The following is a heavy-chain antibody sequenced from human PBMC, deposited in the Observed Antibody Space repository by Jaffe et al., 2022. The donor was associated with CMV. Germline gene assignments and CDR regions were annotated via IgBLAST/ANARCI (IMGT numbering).Heavy chain of an antibody. Sequence: EVQLVESGGGLVQPGGSLRLSCAASGFTFSSYSMNWVRQAPGKGLEWVSYISSSSSTIYYADSVKGRFTISRDNAKNSLYLQMNSLRDEDTAVYYCARDVLPCSSTSCPGPGESWFDPWGQGTLVTVSS. CDR1: GFTFSSYS. J-gene: IGHJ5*02. CDR2: ISSSSSTI. D-gene: IGHD2-2*01. V-gene: IGHV3-48*02. CDR3: ARDVLPCSSTSCPGPGESWFDP.